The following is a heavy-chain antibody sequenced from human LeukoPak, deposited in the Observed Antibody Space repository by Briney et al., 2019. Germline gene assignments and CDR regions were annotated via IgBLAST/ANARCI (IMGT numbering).Heavy chain of an antibody. J-gene: IGHJ6*03. Sequence: GGSLRLSCAPSGFTFTDYSMNWVRQAPGKGLEWVSSISTVSTYTFYADSVKGRFSISRDNVRNLLYLQMSSLGAEDTAVYYCARDGSGFYLYNYMDVWGKGTTVTVSS. CDR1: GFTFTDYS. CDR3: ARDGSGFYLYNYMDV. CDR2: ISTVSTYT. D-gene: IGHD6-25*01. V-gene: IGHV3-21*06.